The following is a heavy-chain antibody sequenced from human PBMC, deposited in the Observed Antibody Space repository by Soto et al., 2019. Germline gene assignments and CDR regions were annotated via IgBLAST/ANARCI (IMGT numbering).Heavy chain of an antibody. D-gene: IGHD1-26*01. CDR3: VKDRWVDY. CDR1: GFTFRNYA. V-gene: IGHV3-64D*08. Sequence: PGGSLRLSGSVFGFTFRNYAMHWVRQAPGKGLEYVSSISHNAGSIYYADSVEGRFTISRDNSKGTLYLQMSSLRPEDTAVYYCVKDRWVDYWGQGALVTVSS. CDR2: ISHNAGSI. J-gene: IGHJ4*02.